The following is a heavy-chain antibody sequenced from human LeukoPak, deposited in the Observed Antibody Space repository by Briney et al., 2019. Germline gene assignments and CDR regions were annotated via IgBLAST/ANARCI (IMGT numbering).Heavy chain of an antibody. J-gene: IGHJ4*02. D-gene: IGHD2-2*01. Sequence: QPGGSLRLSCVASGFTFSNYGMHWVRQAPGKGLEWVTTISYDGNDEYYADSVKGRFTISRDNSKNTLWLQMDSLRTEDAAMYYCAKGPLRGTAAAIDYWGQGTLVTVSS. CDR3: AKGPLRGTAAAIDY. CDR1: GFTFSNYG. CDR2: ISYDGNDE. V-gene: IGHV3-30*18.